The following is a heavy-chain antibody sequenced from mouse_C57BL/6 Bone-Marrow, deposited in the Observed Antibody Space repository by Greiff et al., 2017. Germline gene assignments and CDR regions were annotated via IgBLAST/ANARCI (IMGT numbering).Heavy chain of an antibody. CDR1: GYTFTNYW. CDR3: ARYFYYYAMDY. Sequence: VQLQQSGAELVRPGTSVKMSCKASGYTFTNYWIGWAKQRPGHGLEWIGDIYPGGGYTNYNEKFKGKATLTADKSSSTAYMQCSSLTSEDSAIYYCARYFYYYAMDYWGQGTSVTVSS. V-gene: IGHV1-63*01. CDR2: IYPGGGYT. J-gene: IGHJ4*01.